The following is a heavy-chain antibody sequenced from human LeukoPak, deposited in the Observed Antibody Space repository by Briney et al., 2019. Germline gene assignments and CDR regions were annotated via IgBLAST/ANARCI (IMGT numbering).Heavy chain of an antibody. CDR2: ITLSSSSI. CDR3: AGRRNSDY. Sequence: GGSLRLSCAASGFNFNNYNMNWVRQAPGKGLEWVSYITLSSSSIYYADSVKGRFTISRDNAKNSLYLQMNSLRAEDTAVYYCAGRRNSDYWGQGTLVTVSS. CDR1: GFNFNNYN. J-gene: IGHJ4*02. V-gene: IGHV3-48*04. D-gene: IGHD4-23*01.